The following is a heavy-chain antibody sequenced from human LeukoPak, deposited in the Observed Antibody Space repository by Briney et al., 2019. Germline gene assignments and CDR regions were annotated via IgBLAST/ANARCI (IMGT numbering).Heavy chain of an antibody. CDR3: ARRGAWTAAALRRWFDP. V-gene: IGHV4-39*07. J-gene: IGHJ5*02. Sequence: SETLSLTCTVSGGSISSSSYYWGWIRQPPGKGLEWIGSIYYSGSTNYNPSLKSRVTISVDTSKNQFSLKLSSVTAADTAVYYCARRGAWTAAALRRWFDPWGQGTLVTVSS. CDR2: IYYSGST. CDR1: GGSISSSSYY. D-gene: IGHD3/OR15-3a*01.